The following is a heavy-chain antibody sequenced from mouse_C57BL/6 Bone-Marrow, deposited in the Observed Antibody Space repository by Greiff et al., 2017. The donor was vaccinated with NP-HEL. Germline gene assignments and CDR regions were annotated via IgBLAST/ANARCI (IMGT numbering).Heavy chain of an antibody. CDR2: INPYNGGT. CDR1: GYTFTDYY. Sequence: VQLQQSGPVLVKPGASVKMSCKASGYTFTDYYMNWVKQSHGKSLEWIGVINPYNGGTSYNQKFKGKATLTVDKSSSTAYMELNSLTSEDSAVYYCARGGLRQAMDYWGQGTSVTVSS. J-gene: IGHJ4*01. D-gene: IGHD2-4*01. V-gene: IGHV1-19*01. CDR3: ARGGLRQAMDY.